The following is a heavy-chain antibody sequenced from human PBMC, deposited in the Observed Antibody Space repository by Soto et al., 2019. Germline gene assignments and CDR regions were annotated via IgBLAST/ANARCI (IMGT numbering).Heavy chain of an antibody. D-gene: IGHD3-16*01. V-gene: IGHV1-8*01. J-gene: IGHJ6*03. CDR2: MNPNSGNT. CDR1: GYTFTSYD. Sequence: ASVKVSCKASGYTFTSYDINWVRQATGQGLEWMGWMNPNSGNTGYAQKFQGRVTMTRNTSISTAYMELSSLRAEGTAVYYCARGIGYYDYIWGNDYYYYYYMDVWGKGTTVTVSS. CDR3: ARGIGYYDYIWGNDYYYYYYMDV.